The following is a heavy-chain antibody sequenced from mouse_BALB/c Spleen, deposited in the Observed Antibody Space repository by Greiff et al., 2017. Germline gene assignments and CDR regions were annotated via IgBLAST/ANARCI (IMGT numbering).Heavy chain of an antibody. Sequence: QVQLQQSGAELVKPGASVKLSCKASGYTFTSYYMYWVKQRPGQGLEWIGGINPSNGGTNFNEKFKSKATLTVDKSSSTAYMQLSSLTSEDSAVYYCTRGYDVFFDDWGQGTTLTVSS. V-gene: IGHV1S81*02. CDR2: INPSNGGT. CDR3: TRGYDVFFDD. J-gene: IGHJ2*01. D-gene: IGHD2-14*01. CDR1: GYTFTSYY.